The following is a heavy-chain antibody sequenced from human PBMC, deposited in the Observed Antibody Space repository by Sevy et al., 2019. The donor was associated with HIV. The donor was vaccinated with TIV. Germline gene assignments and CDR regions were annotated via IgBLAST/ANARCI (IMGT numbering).Heavy chain of an antibody. Sequence: GGSLRLSCTGSGFSFSYYGIHWVRQAPGKGLDWVALISHDGINEYYADSVKGRFTISRDNSKNTVYLEMNRLRNEDTAIYFCANAYSGSYSHSYLYALDVWGQGTRSPSP. CDR2: ISHDGINE. J-gene: IGHJ6*02. V-gene: IGHV3-30*18. D-gene: IGHD1-26*01. CDR1: GFSFSYYG. CDR3: ANAYSGSYSHSYLYALDV.